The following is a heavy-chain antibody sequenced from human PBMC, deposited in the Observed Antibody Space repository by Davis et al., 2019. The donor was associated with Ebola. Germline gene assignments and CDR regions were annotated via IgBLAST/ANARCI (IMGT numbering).Heavy chain of an antibody. Sequence: GGSLRLSCAASGFTFSSYGMHWVRQAPGKGLEWVAVIWFDGNKEYYADSVKGRFTISRDNSKNTFNLQMNSLTAEDTAVYYCARDIGYSDGWPDYYYYGMDVWGQGTTVTVSS. V-gene: IGHV3-33*01. CDR2: IWFDGNKE. D-gene: IGHD6-19*01. CDR3: ARDIGYSDGWPDYYYYGMDV. CDR1: GFTFSSYG. J-gene: IGHJ6*02.